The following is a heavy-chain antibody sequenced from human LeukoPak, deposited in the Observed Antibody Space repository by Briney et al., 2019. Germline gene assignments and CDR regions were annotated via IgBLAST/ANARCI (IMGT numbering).Heavy chain of an antibody. V-gene: IGHV3-23*01. J-gene: IGHJ4*02. D-gene: IGHD5-24*01. CDR2: ISGSGGST. CDR3: AKDTVPQRWLQSMGY. CDR1: GFTFDDYA. Sequence: SGGSLRLSCAASGFTFDDYAVNWVRQAPGEGLEWVSVISGSGGSTYYADSVKGRFTISRDNSKNTLYLQMNSLRAEDTAVYYCAKDTVPQRWLQSMGYWGQGTLVTVSS.